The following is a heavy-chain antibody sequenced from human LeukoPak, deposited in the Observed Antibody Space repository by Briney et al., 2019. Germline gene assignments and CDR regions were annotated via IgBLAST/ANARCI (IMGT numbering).Heavy chain of an antibody. V-gene: IGHV3-23*01. D-gene: IGHD3-22*01. Sequence: GGSLRLSCAASGFTFSNYAMSWVRQAPGKGLEWVSAISGSGGSTYYADSVKGRFTISRDNSKNTLYLQMNSLRAEDTAVYYCAKVWGDSSGYYYYFDYWGQGTLVTVSS. CDR1: GFTFSNYA. CDR2: ISGSGGST. J-gene: IGHJ4*02. CDR3: AKVWGDSSGYYYYFDY.